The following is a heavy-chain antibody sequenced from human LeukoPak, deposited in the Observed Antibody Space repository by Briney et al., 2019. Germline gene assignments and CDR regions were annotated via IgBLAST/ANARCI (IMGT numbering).Heavy chain of an antibody. Sequence: GGSLRLSCAASGFTFSSYEMNWVRQAPGKGLEWVSSISRSATTIYYADSVKGRFTISRDNDKNSLYLQMNRLRAEDTDVYFCARVGALSSSWLLYWGQGTLVTVSS. D-gene: IGHD6-13*01. V-gene: IGHV3-48*03. J-gene: IGHJ4*02. CDR3: ARVGALSSSWLLY. CDR1: GFTFSSYE. CDR2: ISRSATTI.